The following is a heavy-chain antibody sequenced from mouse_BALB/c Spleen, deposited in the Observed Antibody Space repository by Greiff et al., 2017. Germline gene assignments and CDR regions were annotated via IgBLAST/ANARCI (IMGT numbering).Heavy chain of an antibody. D-gene: IGHD1-1*01. CDR2: ISYSGST. J-gene: IGHJ3*01. CDR1: GDSITSGY. V-gene: IGHV3-8*02. CDR3: ARRDYGSEGFAY. Sequence: EVKVVESGPSLVKPSQTLSLTCSVTGDSITSGYWNWIRKFPGNKLEYMGYISYSGSTYYNPSLKSRISITRDTSKNQYYLQLNSVTTEDTATYYCARRDYGSEGFAYWGQGTLVTVSA.